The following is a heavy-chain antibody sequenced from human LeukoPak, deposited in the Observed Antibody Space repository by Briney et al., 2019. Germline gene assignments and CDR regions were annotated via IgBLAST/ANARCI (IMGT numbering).Heavy chain of an antibody. V-gene: IGHV1-18*01. Sequence: GASVKVSCKASGYTFTSYGIGWVRQAPGQGLEWMGWISAYNGNTNYAQKLQGRVTMTTDTSTSTAYMELRSLRSDDTAVYYCARALVPAAIAQFDYWGQGTLVTVSS. J-gene: IGHJ4*02. D-gene: IGHD2-2*02. CDR3: ARALVPAAIAQFDY. CDR2: ISAYNGNT. CDR1: GYTFTSYG.